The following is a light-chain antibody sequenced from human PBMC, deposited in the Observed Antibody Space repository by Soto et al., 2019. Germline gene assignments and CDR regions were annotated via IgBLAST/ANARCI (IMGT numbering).Light chain of an antibody. CDR1: QSVSSSY. CDR2: GAS. V-gene: IGKV3D-20*02. Sequence: EIVLTQSPGTLSLSPGARATLSCRASQSVSSSYLAWYQQKPGQAPRLLIYGASNRATGIPARFSGSGSGTDFTLTISSLEPEDFAVYDGQQRSNWPPITFGQGTRLEIK. CDR3: QQRSNWPPIT. J-gene: IGKJ5*01.